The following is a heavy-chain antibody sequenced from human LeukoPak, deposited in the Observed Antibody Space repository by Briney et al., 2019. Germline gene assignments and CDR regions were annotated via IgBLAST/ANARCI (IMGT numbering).Heavy chain of an antibody. CDR2: ISGSGGST. CDR3: SRGATSSAYSASNF. CDR1: GFTFSSYA. Sequence: PGGSLRLSCAASGFTFSSYAMSWVRQAPGKGLEWVSAISGSGGSTYYADSVKGRFTISRDDSKITLYLEMNSLRTEDTAVYYCSRGATSSAYSASNFWGQGTLVTVSS. V-gene: IGHV3-23*01. D-gene: IGHD3-22*01. J-gene: IGHJ4*02.